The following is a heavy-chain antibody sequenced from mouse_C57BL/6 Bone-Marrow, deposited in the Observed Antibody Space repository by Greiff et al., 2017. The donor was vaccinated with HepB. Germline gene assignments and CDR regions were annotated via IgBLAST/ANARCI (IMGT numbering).Heavy chain of an antibody. V-gene: IGHV5-6*01. Sequence: EVNLVESGGDLVKPGGSLKLSCAASGFTFSSYGMSWVRQTPDKRLEWVATISSGGSYTYYPDSVKGRFTISRDNAKNTLYLQMSSPKSEDTAMYYCARHGGAFYGSSYYFDDWGQGTTLTVAS. CDR3: ARHGGAFYGSSYYFDD. CDR1: GFTFSSYG. D-gene: IGHD1-1*01. CDR2: ISSGGSYT. J-gene: IGHJ2*01.